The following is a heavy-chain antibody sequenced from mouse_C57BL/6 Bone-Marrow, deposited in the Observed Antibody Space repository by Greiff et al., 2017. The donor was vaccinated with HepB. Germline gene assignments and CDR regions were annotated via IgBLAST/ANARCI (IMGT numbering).Heavy chain of an antibody. CDR2: IHPNSGST. D-gene: IGHD1-1*01. J-gene: IGHJ4*01. V-gene: IGHV1-64*01. CDR1: GYTFTSYW. Sequence: VQLQQPGAELVKPGASVKLSCKASGYTFTSYWMHWVKQRPGQGLEWIGMIHPNSGSTNYNEKFKSKATLTVDKSSSTAYMQLSSLTSEDSAVYYCARRLVITTVVASPYYAMDYWGQGTSVTVSS. CDR3: ARRLVITTVVASPYYAMDY.